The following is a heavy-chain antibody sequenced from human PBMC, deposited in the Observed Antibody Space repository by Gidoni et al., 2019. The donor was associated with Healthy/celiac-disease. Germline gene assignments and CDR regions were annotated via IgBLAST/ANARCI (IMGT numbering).Heavy chain of an antibody. CDR1: GYTFTGFY. CDR2: INPNSGDT. J-gene: IGHJ4*02. D-gene: IGHD3-22*01. Sequence: QVQLVQSGTEVKKPGASVKVSCKASGYTFTGFYMHWGRQAPGQGLEWMGWINPNSGDTNYAQKFQGRVTMTGDTSISTAYMELSRLRSDDTAVYYCARDGDYYDSSGPFDYWGQGTLVTVSS. CDR3: ARDGDYYDSSGPFDY. V-gene: IGHV1-2*02.